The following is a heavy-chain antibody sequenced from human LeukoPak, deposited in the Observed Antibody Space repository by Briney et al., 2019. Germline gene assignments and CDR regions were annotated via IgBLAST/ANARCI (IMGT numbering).Heavy chain of an antibody. CDR1: GYTFTGYY. V-gene: IGHV1-2*06. D-gene: IGHD6-19*01. J-gene: IGHJ4*02. CDR3: ATGRSVRLAVAGAELDY. Sequence: ASVKVSCKASGYTFTGYYIHRVRQAPGQGLEWMGRINPNSGGTNYAQKFQGRVTMTRDTSISTAYMELSRLRSDDTAVYYCATGRSVRLAVAGAELDYWGQGTLVTVSS. CDR2: INPNSGGT.